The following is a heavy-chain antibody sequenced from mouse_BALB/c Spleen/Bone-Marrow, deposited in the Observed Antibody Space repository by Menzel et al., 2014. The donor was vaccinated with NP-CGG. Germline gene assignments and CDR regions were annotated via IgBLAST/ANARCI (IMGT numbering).Heavy chain of an antibody. Sequence: EVQRVESGGGLVQPGGSRKLSCAASGFTFSDYGMAWVRQAPGKGPEWVAFISNLAYSIYYADTVTGLFTISRENAKSTLYLEMSSLRSEDTAIYYCTRNYGNQGAMDYWGQGTSVTVSS. CDR2: ISNLAYSI. V-gene: IGHV5-15*02. CDR1: GFTFSDYG. J-gene: IGHJ4*01. CDR3: TRNYGNQGAMDY. D-gene: IGHD2-1*01.